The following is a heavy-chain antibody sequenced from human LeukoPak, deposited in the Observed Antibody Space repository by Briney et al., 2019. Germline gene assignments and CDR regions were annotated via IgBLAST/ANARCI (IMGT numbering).Heavy chain of an antibody. D-gene: IGHD3-3*01. CDR2: IYYSGST. V-gene: IGHV4-59*01. CDR1: GGSISSYY. J-gene: IGHJ4*02. Sequence: SETLSLTCTVSGGSISSYYWSWIRQPPGKGLEWIGYIYYSGSTNYNPSLKSRVTISVDTFKNQFSLKLSSVTAADTAVYYCARTSGYYDYFDYWGQGTLVTVPS. CDR3: ARTSGYYDYFDY.